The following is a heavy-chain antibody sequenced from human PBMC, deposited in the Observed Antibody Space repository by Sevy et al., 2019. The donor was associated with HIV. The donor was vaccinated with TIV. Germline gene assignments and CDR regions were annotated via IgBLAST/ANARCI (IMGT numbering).Heavy chain of an antibody. J-gene: IGHJ4*02. D-gene: IGHD6-19*01. CDR3: TVGSAGTAEY. CDR2: INSGGKIA. CDR1: GFTSGSFW. Sequence: GGSLRLSCAASGFTSGSFWMHWVRQTPGKGLIWVSHINSGGKIADYADSVKGRFTVSRDSAKNTQHLQMTSLGDEDTALYYCTVGSAGTAEYWGQGILVTVSS. V-gene: IGHV3-74*01.